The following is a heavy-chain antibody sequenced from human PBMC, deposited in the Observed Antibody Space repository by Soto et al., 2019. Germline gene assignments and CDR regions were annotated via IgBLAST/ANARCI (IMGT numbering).Heavy chain of an antibody. J-gene: IGHJ6*02. CDR1: GYTFTSYG. V-gene: IGHV1-18*01. Sequence: GASVKVSCKASGYTFTSYGISWVRQAPGQGLEWMGWISAYNGNTNYAQKLQGRVTMTTDTSTSTAYMELRSLRSDDTAVYYCAREKDDTMVSYGMDVWGQGTTGTVSS. CDR2: ISAYNGNT. D-gene: IGHD3-10*01. CDR3: AREKDDTMVSYGMDV.